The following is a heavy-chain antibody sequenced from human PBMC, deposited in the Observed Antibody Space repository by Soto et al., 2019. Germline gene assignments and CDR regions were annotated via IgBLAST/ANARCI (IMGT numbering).Heavy chain of an antibody. CDR1: GFTFSSYA. CDR3: AKDRLNTAKVGYFDY. D-gene: IGHD5-18*01. Sequence: EVQLLESGGGLVQPGGSLRLSCAASGFTFSSYAMSWVRQAPGKGLEWVSAISGSGGSTYYADSVKGRFTISRDNSKNRLYLQMNSRMAEDTAVYYCAKDRLNTAKVGYFDYWGQGSLVTFSS. J-gene: IGHJ4*02. V-gene: IGHV3-23*01. CDR2: ISGSGGST.